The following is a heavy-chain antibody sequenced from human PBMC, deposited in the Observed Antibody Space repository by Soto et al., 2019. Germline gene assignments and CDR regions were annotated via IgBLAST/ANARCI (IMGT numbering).Heavy chain of an antibody. CDR3: ARVPDR. J-gene: IGHJ5*02. CDR1: GRSISSGGYS. V-gene: IGHV4-30-2*01. CDR2: IYHSGST. Sequence: TLSLNCAVYGRSISSGGYSWSWIRQPPGKGLEWIGYIYHSGSTYYNPSLKSRVTISVDRSKNQFSLKLSSVTAADTAVYYCARVPDRWGQGTLVTVSS. D-gene: IGHD2-2*01.